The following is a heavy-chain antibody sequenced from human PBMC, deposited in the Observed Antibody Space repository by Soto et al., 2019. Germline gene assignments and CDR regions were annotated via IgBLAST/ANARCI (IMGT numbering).Heavy chain of an antibody. CDR2: INHTGGS. CDR1: GGSFSGYY. Sequence: SETLSLTCAVSGGSFSGYYWSWVRQTPGKGLEWIGDINHTGGSNYNPSLKSRVMISVDTAKTQFSLNVTSVTAADTAVYYCAREVGYYSATRRNLYFDYWGDGTLVAYSS. V-gene: IGHV4-34*01. CDR3: AREVGYYSATRRNLYFDY. J-gene: IGHJ4*01. D-gene: IGHD2-2*01.